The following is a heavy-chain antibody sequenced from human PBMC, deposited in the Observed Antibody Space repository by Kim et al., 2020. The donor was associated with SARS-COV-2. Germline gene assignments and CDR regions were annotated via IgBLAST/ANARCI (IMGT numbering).Heavy chain of an antibody. Sequence: SQTLSLTCAIYGDSVSSNSAAWNWIRQSPSRGLEWLGRTYYRSKWYNDYAVSVKSRITINPDTSKNQFSLQLNSVTPEDTAVYYCARDQDTAMVVYYYYYGMDVWGQGTRVTVSS. D-gene: IGHD5-18*01. V-gene: IGHV6-1*01. CDR3: ARDQDTAMVVYYYYYGMDV. CDR1: GDSVSSNSAA. J-gene: IGHJ6*02. CDR2: TYYRSKWYN.